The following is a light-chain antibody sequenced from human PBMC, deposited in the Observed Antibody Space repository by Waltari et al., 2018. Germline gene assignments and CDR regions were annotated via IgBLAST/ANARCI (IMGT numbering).Light chain of an antibody. CDR1: GKYGGGYNY. CDR2: DVS. V-gene: IGLV2-14*03. CDR3: SSYTSSRVV. J-gene: IGLJ2*01. Sequence: SALTQPASVSGSPGQSIPISCSRTGKYGGGYNYVSWYQQHPGKAPNPMIYDVSKRPSGVSNRFSGSKSGNTASLTISWLHAEYEADYYCSSYTSSRVVFGGGTKLTVL.